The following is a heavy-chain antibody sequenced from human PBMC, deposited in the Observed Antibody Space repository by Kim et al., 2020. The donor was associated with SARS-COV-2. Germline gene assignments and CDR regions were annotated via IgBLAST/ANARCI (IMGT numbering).Heavy chain of an antibody. CDR1: GFTFSSYA. V-gene: IGHV3-30*04. J-gene: IGHJ5*02. Sequence: GGSLRLSCAASGFTFSSYAMHWVRQAPGKGLEWVAVISYDGSNKYYADSVKGRFTISRDNSKNTLYLQMNSLRAEDTAVYYCAREADSSSWYGSNWFDP. CDR3: AREADSSSWYGSNWFDP. CDR2: ISYDGSNK. D-gene: IGHD6-13*01.